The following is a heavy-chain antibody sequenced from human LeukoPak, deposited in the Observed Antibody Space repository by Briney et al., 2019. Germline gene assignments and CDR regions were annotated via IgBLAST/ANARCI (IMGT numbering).Heavy chain of an antibody. CDR1: GYTFTSYG. CDR2: INPSGGST. V-gene: IGHV1-46*01. D-gene: IGHD3-3*01. Sequence: GASVKVSCKASGYTFTSYGITWVRQAPGQGLEWMGIINPSGGSTSYAQKFQGRVTMTRDMSTSTVYMELSSLRSEDTAVYYCARLRFLEWNTYYYYYMDVWGKGTTVTVSS. CDR3: ARLRFLEWNTYYYYYMDV. J-gene: IGHJ6*03.